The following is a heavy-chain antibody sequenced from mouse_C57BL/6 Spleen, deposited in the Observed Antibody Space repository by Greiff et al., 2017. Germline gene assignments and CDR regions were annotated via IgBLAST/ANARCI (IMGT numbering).Heavy chain of an antibody. CDR1: GFTFSSYG. CDR2: ISSGGSYT. D-gene: IGHD1-1*01. V-gene: IGHV5-6*01. Sequence: EVQVVESGGDLVKPGGSLKLSCAASGFTFSSYGMSWVRQTPDKRLEWVATISSGGSYTYYPDSVKGRFTISRDNAKNTLYLQMSSLKSEDTAMYYCARFYGSAFYFDYWGQGTTLTVSS. CDR3: ARFYGSAFYFDY. J-gene: IGHJ2*01.